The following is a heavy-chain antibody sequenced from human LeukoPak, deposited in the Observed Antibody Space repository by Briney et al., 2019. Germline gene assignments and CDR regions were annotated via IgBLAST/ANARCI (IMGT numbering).Heavy chain of an antibody. CDR3: ARGRRESGYELYYFDY. CDR1: GGSISSYY. V-gene: IGHV4-4*09. J-gene: IGHJ4*02. CDR2: IYTSGST. D-gene: IGHD5-12*01. Sequence: PSETLSLTCTVSGGSISSYYWSWIRQPPGKGLEWIGYIYTSGSTNYNPSLKSRVTISVDTSKNQFSLKLSSVTAADTAVYYCARGRRESGYELYYFDYWGQGTLVTVSS.